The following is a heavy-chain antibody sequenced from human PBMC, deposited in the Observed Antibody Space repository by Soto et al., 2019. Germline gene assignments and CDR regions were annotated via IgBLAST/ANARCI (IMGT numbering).Heavy chain of an antibody. CDR2: ISWNSGTI. D-gene: IGHD1-7*01. CDR3: AKPGTKLFPMPAYYFDS. J-gene: IGHJ4*02. CDR1: GFTFDDYA. Sequence: EVQLVESGGGLVQPGRSLRLSCAASGFTFDDYAMHWVRQGPGKGLEWVSGISWNSGTIGYADSVKGRFTISRDNARNSVYLQRNSLRAEDTALYYCAKPGTKLFPMPAYYFDSWGQGTLVTVSS. V-gene: IGHV3-9*01.